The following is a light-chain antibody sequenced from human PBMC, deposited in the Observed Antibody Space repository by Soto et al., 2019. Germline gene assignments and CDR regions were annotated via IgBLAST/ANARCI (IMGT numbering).Light chain of an antibody. CDR1: QTVSSY. CDR3: QPHSTWPILT. J-gene: IGKJ4*01. V-gene: IGKV3-11*01. Sequence: VLTQSPATLSLSPGERATLSCRASQTVSSYLAWYQQKPGQAPRLLIYYGSNRSTGSPARFSGSGSGTDYTLTISYLEPEDFPVYYCQPHSTWPILTCGGGTKVEI. CDR2: YGS.